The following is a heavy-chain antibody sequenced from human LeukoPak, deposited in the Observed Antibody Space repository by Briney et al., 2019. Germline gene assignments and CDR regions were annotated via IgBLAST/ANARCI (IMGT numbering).Heavy chain of an antibody. D-gene: IGHD7-27*01. CDR2: INHSGST. CDR1: GGSISSGGYY. V-gene: IGHV4-34*01. J-gene: IGHJ4*02. Sequence: SQTLSLTCTVSGGSISSGGYYWSWIRQPPGKGLEWIGEINHSGSTNCNPSLKSRVTISVDTSKNQFSLKLSSVTAADTAVYYCARGFWGSSYFDYWGQGTLVTVSS. CDR3: ARGFWGSSYFDY.